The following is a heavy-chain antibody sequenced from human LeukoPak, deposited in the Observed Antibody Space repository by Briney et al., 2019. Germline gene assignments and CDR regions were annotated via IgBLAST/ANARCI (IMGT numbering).Heavy chain of an antibody. CDR2: ISGRTGGT. J-gene: IGHJ4*02. D-gene: IGHD5-12*01. Sequence: GGSLRLSCAASGFTFNTNAMSWVRQAPGKGLEWVSAISGRTGGTYFADSVKGRFTISRDNSKSTLYLQMDSLRAEDTAVYYCANCGNSGCHLIDYWGQGTLVTVSS. CDR3: ANCGNSGCHLIDY. CDR1: GFTFNTNA. V-gene: IGHV3-23*01.